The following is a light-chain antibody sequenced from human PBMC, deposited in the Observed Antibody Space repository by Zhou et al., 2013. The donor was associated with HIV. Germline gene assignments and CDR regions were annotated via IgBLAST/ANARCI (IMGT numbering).Light chain of an antibody. J-gene: IGKJ5*01. CDR1: QGINSN. V-gene: IGKV1-9*01. CDR3: QQVNSYPLT. CDR2: TAS. Sequence: DIQLTQSPSFLSASVGDRVTTTCRASQGINSNLAWYQQKPGKAPKLLIYTASTLQSGVPSRFSGSGSGTEFTLTINNLQPEDFATHYCQQVNSYPLTFGQGTRLDIK.